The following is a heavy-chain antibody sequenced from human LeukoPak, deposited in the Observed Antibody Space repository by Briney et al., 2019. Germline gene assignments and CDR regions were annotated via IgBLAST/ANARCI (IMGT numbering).Heavy chain of an antibody. V-gene: IGHV3-30*03. J-gene: IGHJ4*02. Sequence: PGRSLRLSCAASGFTFSSYGMHWVRQAPGKGLEWVAVISYDGSNKYYADSVKGRFTISRDNFKNTLYLQMNSLRAEDTAVYYCARDHSSSRSCPDFWGQGTLVTVSS. CDR3: ARDHSSSRSCPDF. CDR2: ISYDGSNK. CDR1: GFTFSSYG. D-gene: IGHD6-13*01.